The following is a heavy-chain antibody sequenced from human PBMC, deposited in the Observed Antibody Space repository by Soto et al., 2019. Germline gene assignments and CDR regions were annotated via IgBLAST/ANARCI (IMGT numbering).Heavy chain of an antibody. CDR2: MNGDGTST. V-gene: IGHV3-74*01. CDR1: GFTFSSYW. CDR3: ARSTSGTFEY. D-gene: IGHD1-1*01. Sequence: GGSLRLSCAASGFTFSSYWMHWVRQVPGRGLVWVSRMNGDGTSTNYADSVNGRFTISRDNAKNTLYLQMNSLRAEDTAVYYWARSTSGTFEYWGQGTLVTVSS. J-gene: IGHJ4*02.